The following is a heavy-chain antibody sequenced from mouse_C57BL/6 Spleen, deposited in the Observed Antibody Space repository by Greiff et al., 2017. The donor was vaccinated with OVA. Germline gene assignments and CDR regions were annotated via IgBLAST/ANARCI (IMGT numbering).Heavy chain of an antibody. D-gene: IGHD1-1*01. J-gene: IGHJ1*03. Sequence: MVMESGGGLVKPGGSLKLSCAASGFTFSSYAMSWVRQTPEKRLEWVATISDGGSYTYYPDNVKGRFTISRDNAKNNLYLQMSHLKSEDTAMYYCARDNYGSSLYWYFDVWGTGTTVTVSS. CDR3: ARDNYGSSLYWYFDV. CDR1: GFTFSSYA. V-gene: IGHV5-4*03. CDR2: ISDGGSYT.